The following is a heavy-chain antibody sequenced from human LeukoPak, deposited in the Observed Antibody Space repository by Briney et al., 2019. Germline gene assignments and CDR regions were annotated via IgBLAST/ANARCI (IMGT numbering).Heavy chain of an antibody. J-gene: IGHJ6*03. D-gene: IGHD3-16*01. CDR1: GFTFSSYG. CDR2: IWYDGSNK. CDR3: AKDWARARDYYYYIDV. Sequence: GGSLRLSCAASGFTFSSYGMHWVRQAPGKGLEWVAVIWYDGSNKYYADSVKGRFTISRDNSKNTLYLQMNSLRAEDTAVYYCAKDWARARDYYYYIDVWGKGTTVTVSS. V-gene: IGHV3-33*06.